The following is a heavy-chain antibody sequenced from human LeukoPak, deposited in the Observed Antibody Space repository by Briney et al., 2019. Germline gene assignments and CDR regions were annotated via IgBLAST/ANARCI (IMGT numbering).Heavy chain of an antibody. CDR1: GYTFTGYY. V-gene: IGHV1-2*02. CDR2: INPNSGGT. Sequence: ASVKVSCKASGYTFTGYYMHWVRQAPGQGLEWVGWINPNSGGTNYAQKFQGRVTMTRDTSISTAYMELSRLRSDDTAVYYCARPVSGSWYNWFDPWGQGTLVTVSS. CDR3: ARPVSGSWYNWFDP. D-gene: IGHD6-13*01. J-gene: IGHJ5*02.